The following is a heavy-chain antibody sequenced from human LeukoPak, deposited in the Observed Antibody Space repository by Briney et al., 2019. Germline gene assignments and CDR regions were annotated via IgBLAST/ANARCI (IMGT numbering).Heavy chain of an antibody. J-gene: IGHJ4*02. CDR3: ARGGASHFES. Sequence: PGGSLRLSCAADSAFSSSTYSWIRQTPGKGLEWVAKMKEDGSATFYVDSVRGRFTISRDNAKRSLYLQMSSLKVEDTAVYYCARGGASHFESWGQGTLVSVST. CDR1: AFSSSTYS. V-gene: IGHV3-7*04. CDR2: MKEDGSAT. D-gene: IGHD3-16*01.